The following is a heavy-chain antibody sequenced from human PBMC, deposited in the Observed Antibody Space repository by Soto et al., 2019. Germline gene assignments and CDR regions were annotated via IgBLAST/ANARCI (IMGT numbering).Heavy chain of an antibody. J-gene: IGHJ5*02. V-gene: IGHV1-69*13. CDR3: ARVRTATLDTTYNWFDP. Sequence: GASVKVSCKASGGTFSSYAIIWVRQAPGQGLEWMGGIIPIFGTANYAQKFQGRVTITADESTSTAYMELSSLRSEDTAVYYCARVRTATLDTTYNWFDPWGQGTLVTVSS. CDR2: IIPIFGTA. CDR1: GGTFSSYA. D-gene: IGHD5-18*01.